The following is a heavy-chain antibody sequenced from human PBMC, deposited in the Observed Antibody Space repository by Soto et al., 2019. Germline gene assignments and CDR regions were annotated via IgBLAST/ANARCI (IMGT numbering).Heavy chain of an antibody. CDR3: ARDLPSPTGSYFDY. J-gene: IGHJ4*02. Sequence: SVKVSCKASGGTFSSYAISWVRQAPGQGLEWMGGIIPIFGTANYAQKFQGRVTITADESTSTAYMELSSLRSEDTAVYYCARDLPSPTGSYFDYWGQGTLVTVSS. V-gene: IGHV1-69*13. CDR1: GGTFSSYA. CDR2: IIPIFGTA.